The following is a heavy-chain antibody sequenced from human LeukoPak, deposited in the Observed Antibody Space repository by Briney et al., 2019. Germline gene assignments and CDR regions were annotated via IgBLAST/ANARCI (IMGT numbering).Heavy chain of an antibody. D-gene: IGHD7-27*01. CDR1: GFTFSDYA. J-gene: IGHJ4*02. V-gene: IGHV3-23*01. Sequence: GGSLRLSCAASGFTFSDYAINWVRQAPGKGLEWVSSISRGGVITYYADSVKGRFTISRDNSNNTLYLHMNSLRAEDTAVYYCVSRAGSPWGPIDDWGQGTLVTVSS. CDR3: VSRAGSPWGPIDD. CDR2: ISRGGVIT.